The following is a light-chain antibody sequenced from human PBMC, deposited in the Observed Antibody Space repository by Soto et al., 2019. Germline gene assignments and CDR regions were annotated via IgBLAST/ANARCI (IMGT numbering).Light chain of an antibody. CDR1: QSVLYSSSNKDY. V-gene: IGKV4-1*01. CDR3: QQYYNTPLT. Sequence: EIVMTQSPDSLAVSLGERATIHCKSSQSVLYSSSNKDYLAWYQQTPGHPPKLLFYWASTRESGVPDRFSGSGSGTDFNFTISSLQAEDVAMYYCQQYYNTPLTFGGGTKVEIK. CDR2: WAS. J-gene: IGKJ4*01.